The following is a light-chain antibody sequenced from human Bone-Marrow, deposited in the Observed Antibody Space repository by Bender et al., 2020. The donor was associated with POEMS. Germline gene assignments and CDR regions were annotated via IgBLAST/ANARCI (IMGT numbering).Light chain of an antibody. CDR3: HSADTSNTII. CDR2: RNN. CDR1: SSNIGSNY. Sequence: QSVLTQPPSASGTPGQRVTISCSGSSSNIGSNYVFWYQQLPGTAPKLLIYRNNRRPSGIPERFSGSSSGTTATLTISGVQAEDESDYYCHSADTSNTIIFGGGTKLTVL. V-gene: IGLV1-47*01. J-gene: IGLJ2*01.